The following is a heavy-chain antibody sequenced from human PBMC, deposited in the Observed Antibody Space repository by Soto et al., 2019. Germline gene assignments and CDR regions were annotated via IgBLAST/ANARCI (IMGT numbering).Heavy chain of an antibody. Sequence: QVQLLESGGGVVQPGRSLRLSCAASGFTFSDYGMHWVRQAPGKGLEWVAVIWYDGSNRYYADSVKGRFTISRDNSKNTLYLQMNSLRAEDTAVFYCARGTSPVDYWGQGTLVTVSS. CDR2: IWYDGSNR. V-gene: IGHV3-33*01. D-gene: IGHD2-2*01. CDR3: ARGTSPVDY. J-gene: IGHJ4*02. CDR1: GFTFSDYG.